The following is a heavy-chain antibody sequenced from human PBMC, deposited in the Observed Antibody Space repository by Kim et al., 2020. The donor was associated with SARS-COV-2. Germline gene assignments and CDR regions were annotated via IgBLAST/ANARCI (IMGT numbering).Heavy chain of an antibody. V-gene: IGHV3-33*06. CDR2: IWYDGSNK. D-gene: IGHD3-3*01. CDR3: AKGARESITIFGVVMGSYSSGDYYYYGMDV. J-gene: IGHJ6*02. CDR1: GFTFSSYG. Sequence: GGSLRLSCAASGFTFSSYGMHWVRQAPGKGLEWVAVIWYDGSNKYYADSVKGRFTISRDNSKNTLYLQMNSLRAEDTAVYYCAKGARESITIFGVVMGSYSSGDYYYYGMDVWGQGTTVTVSS.